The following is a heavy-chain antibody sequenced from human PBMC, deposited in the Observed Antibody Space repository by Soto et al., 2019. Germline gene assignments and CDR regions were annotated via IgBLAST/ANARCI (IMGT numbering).Heavy chain of an antibody. Sequence: EVQLVESGGGLVKPGGSLRLSCVVSGVTLTDVWMNWVRQAPGKGLEWVGRIRSKSDGGTTDYAAPVKGRFTISRDDTKNTLYLQMSSLKSEDTAVYYCSHGYAQYFNSRGQGTLVTVSS. CDR1: GVTLTDVW. CDR3: SHGYAQYFNS. D-gene: IGHD3-16*01. CDR2: IRSKSDGGTT. J-gene: IGHJ4*02. V-gene: IGHV3-15*07.